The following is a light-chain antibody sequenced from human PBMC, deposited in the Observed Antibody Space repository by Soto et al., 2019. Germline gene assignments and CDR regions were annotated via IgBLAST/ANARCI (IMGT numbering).Light chain of an antibody. CDR2: DAS. J-gene: IGKJ5*01. CDR1: RNVRTS. Sequence: EIVLTQSPCSLSLSPGDRATLSCRASRNVRTSLAWYQRKPGQAPRLLIYDASLRANGVPARFGGSGSGTDFILPINSLEPADFAVYYCQQRNVWPPITFGQGTRLEIK. V-gene: IGKV3-11*01. CDR3: QQRNVWPPIT.